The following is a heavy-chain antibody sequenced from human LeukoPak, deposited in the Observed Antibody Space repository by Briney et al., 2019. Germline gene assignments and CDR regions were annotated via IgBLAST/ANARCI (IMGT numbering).Heavy chain of an antibody. D-gene: IGHD6-6*01. CDR3: ARQGYSSSSTADF. V-gene: IGHV1-18*01. CDR2: INGHNDNT. CDR1: GYTFISYG. J-gene: IGHJ4*02. Sequence: ASVKVSCKTSGYTFISYGMSWLRQAPGQGFEWLGWINGHNDNTNYAQKIEGRVTLTTDRATSTAHMELRSLRPDDTAVYYCARQGYSSSSTADFWGQGTLVTVSS.